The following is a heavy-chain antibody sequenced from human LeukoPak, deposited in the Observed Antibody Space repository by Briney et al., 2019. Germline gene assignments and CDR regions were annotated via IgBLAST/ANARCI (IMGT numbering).Heavy chain of an antibody. V-gene: IGHV3-20*04. Sequence: GGSLRLSCAASGFTFDDYGLTWVRHAPGKGLEWVSGINWNGVSTGYADSVKGRFTISRDNAKNSLYLQMNSLRAEDTAVYYCARAAIAAARIYYYMDVWGKGTTVTVSS. CDR2: INWNGVST. D-gene: IGHD6-13*01. CDR1: GFTFDDYG. J-gene: IGHJ6*03. CDR3: ARAAIAAARIYYYMDV.